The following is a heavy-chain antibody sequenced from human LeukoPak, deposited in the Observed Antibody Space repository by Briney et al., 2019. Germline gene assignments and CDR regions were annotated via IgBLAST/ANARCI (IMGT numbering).Heavy chain of an antibody. CDR3: ARDRGRETKDY. CDR2: ISYDGSNK. V-gene: IGHV3-30*04. CDR1: GFTFSSYA. Sequence: GRSLRLSCAASGFTFSSYAMHWVRQAPGKGLEWVAVISYDGSNKYYADSVKGRFTISRDNSKNTLYLQMNSLRAEDTAVYYCARDRGRETKDYWGQGTLVTVSS. D-gene: IGHD3-10*01. J-gene: IGHJ4*02.